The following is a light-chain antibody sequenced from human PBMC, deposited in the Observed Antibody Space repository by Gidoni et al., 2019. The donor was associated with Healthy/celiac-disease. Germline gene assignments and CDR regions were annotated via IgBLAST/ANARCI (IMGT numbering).Light chain of an antibody. V-gene: IGKV3-15*01. CDR1: QSVSSY. J-gene: IGKJ4*01. CDR3: QQYNNWPLT. Sequence: EIVMTHSPATLSVSPGERATLSCRASQSVSSYLAWYQQKPGQAPRLLIYGASTRATGSPARFSGSGSGTEFTLTISSLQSEDFAVYYCQQYNNWPLTFXGXTKVEIK. CDR2: GAS.